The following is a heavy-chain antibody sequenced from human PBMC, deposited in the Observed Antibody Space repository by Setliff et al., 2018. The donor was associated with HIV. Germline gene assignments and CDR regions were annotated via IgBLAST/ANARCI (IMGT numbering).Heavy chain of an antibody. Sequence: SVKVSCKASGGSFRNYAINWVRQAPGQGLEWMGGIIPLLGAPNYAHKFQGRVTITADKYSSTVYMELSSLRSEDSAVFYCARDRSGIAVAAPDAFDVWG. D-gene: IGHD6-19*01. CDR2: IIPLLGAP. CDR1: GGSFRNYA. CDR3: ARDRSGIAVAAPDAFDV. V-gene: IGHV1-69*06. J-gene: IGHJ3*01.